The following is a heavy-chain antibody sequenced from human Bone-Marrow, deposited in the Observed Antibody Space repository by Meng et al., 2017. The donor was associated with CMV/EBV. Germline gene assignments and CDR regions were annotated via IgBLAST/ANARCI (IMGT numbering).Heavy chain of an antibody. V-gene: IGHV3-11*01. Sequence: GGSLRLSCVASGFTFSDYYMSWIRQAPGKGLEWVSYISYSGETMDYVESVRGRFTISRDNAENSLCLQMNSLTVDDSAVYYCARGHYGMDVWGPGTKVTVSS. J-gene: IGHJ6*02. CDR3: ARGHYGMDV. CDR1: GFTFSDYY. CDR2: ISYSGETM.